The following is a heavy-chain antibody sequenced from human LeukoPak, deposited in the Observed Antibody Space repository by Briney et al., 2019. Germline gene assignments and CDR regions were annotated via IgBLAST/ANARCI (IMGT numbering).Heavy chain of an antibody. D-gene: IGHD2-2*01. J-gene: IGHJ6*02. CDR2: INPNSGGT. V-gene: IGHV1-2*06. CDR3: ASPKRYCSSTSCCGLDV. Sequence: ASVKVSCKASGYTFTDYYVHWVRQAPGQGLEWMGRINPNSGGTNYAQKFQGRVTMTRDTSVSTAYMELSRLRSDDTAVYYCASPKRYCSSTSCCGLDVWGQGTTVTVSS. CDR1: GYTFTDYY.